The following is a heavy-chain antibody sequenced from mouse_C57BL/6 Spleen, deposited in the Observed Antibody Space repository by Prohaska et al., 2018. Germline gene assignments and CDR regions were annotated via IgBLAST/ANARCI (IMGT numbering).Heavy chain of an antibody. D-gene: IGHD1-1*01. CDR2: IYPRDGST. J-gene: IGHJ4*01. V-gene: IGHV1-78*01. CDR1: GYTFTDHT. Sequence: QVQLQQSDAELVKPGASVKISCKVSGYTFTDHTIHWMKQRPEQGLEWIGYIYPRDGSTKYNEKFKGKATLTAYKTSSTAYMQLNSLKSEDSAVYVCARRELRGYAMDYWGQGTSVTVSS. CDR3: ARRELRGYAMDY.